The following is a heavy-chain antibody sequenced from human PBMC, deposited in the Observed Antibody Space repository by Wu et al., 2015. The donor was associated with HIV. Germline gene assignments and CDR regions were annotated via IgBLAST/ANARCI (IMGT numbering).Heavy chain of an antibody. V-gene: IGHV4-34*01. J-gene: IGHJ1*01. CDR3: ARGRRIIGPHVWGSQWGLGLR. Sequence: QVQLQQWGAGVLKPSETLSLTCGVFGESFTDYYWTWVRQPPGKGLEWIGDINHVGSTNYNPSLKSRVTISIDTSKNQFSLNMSPVTAADTAVYFCARGRRIIGPHVWGSQWGLGLRGGQGSPGPPSPQ. D-gene: IGHD3-16*01. CDR2: INHVGST. CDR1: GESFTDYY.